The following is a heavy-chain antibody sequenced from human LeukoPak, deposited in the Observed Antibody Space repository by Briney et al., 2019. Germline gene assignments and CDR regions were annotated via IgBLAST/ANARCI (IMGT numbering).Heavy chain of an antibody. J-gene: IGHJ4*02. Sequence: ASVKVSCKASGYTFTSYDINWVRQATGQGLEWMGWMNPNSGDAGYAQKFQGRVTMTRDTSISTAYVELSNLRSEDTAVYYCARSPRESTSYDYWGQGALVTVSS. CDR2: MNPNSGDA. V-gene: IGHV1-8*01. CDR3: ARSPRESTSYDY. CDR1: GYTFTSYD. D-gene: IGHD2-2*01.